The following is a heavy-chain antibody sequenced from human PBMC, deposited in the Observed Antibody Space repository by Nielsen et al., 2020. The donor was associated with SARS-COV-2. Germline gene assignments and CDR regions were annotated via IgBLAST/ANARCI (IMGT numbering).Heavy chain of an antibody. D-gene: IGHD4-17*01. CDR1: GFPFMRYA. CDR3: AKNPSRRDHGADY. V-gene: IGHV3-23*01. Sequence: GESLKISCAASGFPFMRYAMSWVRQAPGKGLEWVSSIGAIDGSTNYAESLRGRFTISRDNSKNTLYLQINSLRAEDTAMYYCAKNPSRRDHGADYWGQGTLVTVSS. CDR2: IGAIDGST. J-gene: IGHJ4*02.